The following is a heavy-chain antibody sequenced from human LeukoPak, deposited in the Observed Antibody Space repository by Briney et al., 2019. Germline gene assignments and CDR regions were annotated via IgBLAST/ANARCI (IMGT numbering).Heavy chain of an antibody. V-gene: IGHV4-4*02. CDR1: GGSITNTNY. CDR3: AREGGPYRPLDY. J-gene: IGHJ4*02. Sequence: PSGTLSLTCGVSGGSITNTNYWTWVRQPPGKGLEWIGEVNLQGSTNYNPSLMGRVAIAVDTSENHISFQLTSVTAADTAVYCAREGGPYRPLDYSGQGTLVTVSS. CDR2: VNLQGST.